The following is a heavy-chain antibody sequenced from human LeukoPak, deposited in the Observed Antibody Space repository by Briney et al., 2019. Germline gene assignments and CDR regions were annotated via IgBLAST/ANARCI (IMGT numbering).Heavy chain of an antibody. CDR2: IYYSGST. CDR1: GGSISSSSYY. Sequence: KTSETLSLTCTVSGGSISSSSYYWGWIRQPPGKGLEWIGSIYYSGSTYYNPSLKSRVTISVDTSKNQFSLKLSSVTAADTAVYYCAREEGSGWSDYWGQGTLVTVSS. J-gene: IGHJ4*02. D-gene: IGHD6-19*01. V-gene: IGHV4-39*07. CDR3: AREEGSGWSDY.